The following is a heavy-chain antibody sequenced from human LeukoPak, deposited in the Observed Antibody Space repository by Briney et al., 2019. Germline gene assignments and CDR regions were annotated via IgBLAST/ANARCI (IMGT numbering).Heavy chain of an antibody. D-gene: IGHD6-19*01. CDR3: AKDIDWLAFED. Sequence: GGSLRLSCAASGYTFNIHGMNWVRQAPGKGPEWVSGIGPSGDKTYYADSVKGRFTISRDNSENTVYLQMNSLRVEDTALYYCAKDIDWLAFEDWGQGTLVTVSS. V-gene: IGHV3-23*01. J-gene: IGHJ4*02. CDR1: GYTFNIHG. CDR2: IGPSGDKT.